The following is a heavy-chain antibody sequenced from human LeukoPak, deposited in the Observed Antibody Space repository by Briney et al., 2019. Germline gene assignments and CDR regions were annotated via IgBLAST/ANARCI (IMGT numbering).Heavy chain of an antibody. D-gene: IGHD3-10*02. J-gene: IGHJ6*04. V-gene: IGHV3-48*03. Sequence: PGGSLRLSCAASGFTFSSFEMNWVRQAPGKGLEWVSYIQITGTPIHYADSVKGRFTISRDNAEKSLYLQLNNLRLEDTAVYYCAELGITMIGGVWGKGTTVTISS. CDR3: AELGITMIGGV. CDR2: IQITGTPI. CDR1: GFTFSSFE.